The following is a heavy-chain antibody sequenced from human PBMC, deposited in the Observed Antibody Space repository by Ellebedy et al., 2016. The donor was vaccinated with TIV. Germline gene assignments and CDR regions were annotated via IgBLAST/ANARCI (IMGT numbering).Heavy chain of an antibody. Sequence: MPSETLSLTCAVSGGSISSHYLSWIRQPPGKGLEWVGYIYFTGNTNYKPSPKSRVTTTVDRSKNQFSLKLTSVTAADTAVYYCARPDTYGSLTTKFDYWGQGTLVTVSS. CDR3: ARPDTYGSLTTKFDY. J-gene: IGHJ4*02. CDR1: GGSISSHY. CDR2: IYFTGNT. V-gene: IGHV4-59*11. D-gene: IGHD5-18*01.